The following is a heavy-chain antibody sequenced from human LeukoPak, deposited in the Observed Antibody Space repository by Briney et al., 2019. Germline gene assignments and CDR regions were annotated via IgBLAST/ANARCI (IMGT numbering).Heavy chain of an antibody. J-gene: IGHJ4*02. CDR3: ARVGEYCTSASCHDY. CDR2: ISAYNGNA. CDR1: GYTFTNYG. D-gene: IGHD2-2*01. Sequence: ASVKVSCKTSGYTFTNYGINWVRQAPGQGLEWMGWISAYNGNADYAQNLQGRVTMTTDTSTSTAYMELRSLTSDDSAVYYCARVGEYCTSASCHDYWGQGTLVTVSS. V-gene: IGHV1-18*01.